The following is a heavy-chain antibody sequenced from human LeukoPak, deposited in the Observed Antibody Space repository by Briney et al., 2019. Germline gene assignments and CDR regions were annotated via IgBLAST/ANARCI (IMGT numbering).Heavy chain of an antibody. J-gene: IGHJ3*02. V-gene: IGHV3-66*02. CDR2: TYSGGNT. Sequence: GSLRLSCAASGFTFSSYSMNWVRQAPGKGLEWVSFTYSGGNTYYADSVKGRFTISRDNSKNTLYLQMNSLRAEDTAVYYCARDYIGGDYAAFDIWGQGTMVTVSS. CDR1: GFTFSSYS. CDR3: ARDYIGGDYAAFDI. D-gene: IGHD4-17*01.